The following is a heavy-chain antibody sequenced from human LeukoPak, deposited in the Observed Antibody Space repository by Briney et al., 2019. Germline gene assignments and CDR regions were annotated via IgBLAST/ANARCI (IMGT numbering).Heavy chain of an antibody. CDR2: ISSSSSYI. CDR3: ARDSVTKHAFDI. D-gene: IGHD4-17*01. CDR1: GFTFSSYS. Sequence: GGSLRLSCAASGFTFSSYSMNWVRRAPGKGLEWVSSISSSSSYIYYADSVKGRFTISRDNAKNSLYLQMNSLRAEDAAVYYCARDSVTKHAFDIWGQGTMVTVSS. J-gene: IGHJ3*02. V-gene: IGHV3-21*01.